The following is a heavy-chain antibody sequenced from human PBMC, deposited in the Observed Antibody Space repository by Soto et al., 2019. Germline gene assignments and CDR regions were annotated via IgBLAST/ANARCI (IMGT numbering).Heavy chain of an antibody. D-gene: IGHD2-21*01. CDR1: GYIFNTYG. J-gene: IGHJ6*02. CDR2: VNTYNGNT. CDR3: ARDRQGVRGVVAYYCGMVV. Sequence: ASVKVSCKASGYIFNTYGLRSVRQGPGQGLEWMGWVNTYNGNTHYAQTLQGRVTMTTDPSTNTSYLELRSLTSDDTAVYYCARDRQGVRGVVAYYCGMVVWG. V-gene: IGHV1-18*01.